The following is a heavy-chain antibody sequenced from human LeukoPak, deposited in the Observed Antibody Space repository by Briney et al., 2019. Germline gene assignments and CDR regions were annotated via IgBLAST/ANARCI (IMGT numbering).Heavy chain of an antibody. V-gene: IGHV5-51*01. CDR2: IYPGDSDT. CDR3: ASPQGGYNSSGLSWGY. Sequence: GEPLKISCKGSGYRFNSYWSGWLRQMPEKGLEWRGIIYPGDSDTRYSPSFQGQVTISVDKSISTAYLQWSSLKASDSAMYYCASPQGGYNSSGLSWGYWGQGTLVTVSS. CDR1: GYRFNSYW. D-gene: IGHD3-22*01. J-gene: IGHJ4*02.